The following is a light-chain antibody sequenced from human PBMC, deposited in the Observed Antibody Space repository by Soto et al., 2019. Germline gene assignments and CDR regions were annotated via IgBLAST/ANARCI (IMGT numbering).Light chain of an antibody. Sequence: QSVLTHPASVSGSPGQSITIFCTGTSSDVGGYNYVSWYQQHPGKAPKLMIYDVSNRPSGVSNRFSGSKSGNTASLTISGLQAEDEADYYCSSYTTSSTYVFGTGTKVTV. CDR2: DVS. CDR1: SSDVGGYNY. CDR3: SSYTTSSTYV. V-gene: IGLV2-14*01. J-gene: IGLJ1*01.